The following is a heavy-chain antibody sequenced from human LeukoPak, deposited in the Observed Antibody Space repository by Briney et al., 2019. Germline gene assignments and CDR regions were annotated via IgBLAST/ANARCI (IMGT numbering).Heavy chain of an antibody. Sequence: PGGSLRLSCAASGFTFSTYSMNWVRQAPGEWLEWVSSISSSSSYIYYADSLKGRFTISRDNAKNSLYLQMNSLRAEDTAVYYCARIQLNSYYYYMDVWGKGTTVTVSS. D-gene: IGHD2-2*01. V-gene: IGHV3-21*01. J-gene: IGHJ6*03. CDR3: ARIQLNSYYYYMDV. CDR2: ISSSSSYI. CDR1: GFTFSTYS.